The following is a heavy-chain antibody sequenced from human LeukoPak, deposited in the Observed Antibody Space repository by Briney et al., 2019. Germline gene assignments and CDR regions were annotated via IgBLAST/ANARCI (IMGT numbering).Heavy chain of an antibody. J-gene: IGHJ4*02. CDR3: ARDLYGDFNADY. CDR2: ISAYICNR. Sequence: ASVKVSCKASGYTFSSYGFSWVRQAPGQGLEWMGWISAYICNRNYAQKHQARVTRTTDTFASTAYMELRSLRSDDTAVYYCARDLYGDFNADYWGQGTLVTVSP. CDR1: GYTFSSYG. D-gene: IGHD4-17*01. V-gene: IGHV1-18*01.